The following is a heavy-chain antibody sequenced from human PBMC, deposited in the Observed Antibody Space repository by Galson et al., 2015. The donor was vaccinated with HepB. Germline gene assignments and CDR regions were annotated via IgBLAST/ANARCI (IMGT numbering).Heavy chain of an antibody. D-gene: IGHD4-23*01. CDR3: TRQEGDYGGNSEPDY. CDR2: IRSKANSYAT. Sequence: SLRLSCAASGFTFSGSAMHWVRQASGKGLEWVGRIRSKANSYATAYAASVKGRFTISRDDSKNTAYLQMNSLKTEDTAVYYCTRQEGDYGGNSEPDYWGQGTLVTVSS. V-gene: IGHV3-73*01. J-gene: IGHJ4*02. CDR1: GFTFSGSA.